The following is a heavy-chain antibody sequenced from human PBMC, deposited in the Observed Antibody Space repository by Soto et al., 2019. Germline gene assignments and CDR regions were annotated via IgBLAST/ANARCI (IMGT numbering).Heavy chain of an antibody. J-gene: IGHJ6*02. Sequence: ASVKVSCKASGGTFSSYAISWVRQAPGQGLEWMGGIIPIFGTANYAQKFQGRVTITADESTSTAYMELSSLRSEDTAVYYCARVHSSGLYGMDVWGQGTTVTVSS. CDR1: GGTFSSYA. V-gene: IGHV1-69*13. CDR2: IIPIFGTA. CDR3: ARVHSSGLYGMDV. D-gene: IGHD6-19*01.